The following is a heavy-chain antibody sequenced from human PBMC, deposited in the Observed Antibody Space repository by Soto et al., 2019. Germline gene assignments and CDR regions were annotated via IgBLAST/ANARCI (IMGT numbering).Heavy chain of an antibody. Sequence: PGGSLRLSCAASGFRFSSYAMSWVRQAPGKGLEWVSTISGSGDGTYYAASVKGRFTISRDNSKNTLYLQVNSLRADDTAVYYCAKDTSGWYACDYWGQGTQVTVSS. CDR1: GFRFSSYA. CDR2: ISGSGDGT. J-gene: IGHJ4*02. D-gene: IGHD6-13*01. V-gene: IGHV3-23*01. CDR3: AKDTSGWYACDY.